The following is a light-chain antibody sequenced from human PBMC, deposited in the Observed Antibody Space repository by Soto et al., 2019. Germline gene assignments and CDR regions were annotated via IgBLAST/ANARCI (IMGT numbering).Light chain of an antibody. CDR1: SSDVGNYAF. CDR3: TSYAGSNKLV. V-gene: IGLV2-8*01. J-gene: IGLJ2*01. CDR2: EVN. Sequence: QSALTQPPSASGSPGQSVTISCTGTSSDVGNYAFVSWYQQYPGKAPKLMIYEVNKRPSGVPDRFSGSKSGNTASLTVSGLQAEDEADYYCTSYAGSNKLVFGGGTTLTVL.